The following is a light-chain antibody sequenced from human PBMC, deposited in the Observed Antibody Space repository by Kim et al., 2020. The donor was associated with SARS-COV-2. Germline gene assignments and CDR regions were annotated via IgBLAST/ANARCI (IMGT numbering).Light chain of an antibody. CDR3: NSRDSSGNHLV. Sequence: AMGQTVRITCQGDRLRRYYASWYQQKQGQAPVLVIYGKNNRPSGIPDRFSGSSSGNTASLTITGAQAEDEADYYCNSRDSSGNHLVFGGGTKLTVL. V-gene: IGLV3-19*01. CDR1: RLRRYY. CDR2: GKN. J-gene: IGLJ2*01.